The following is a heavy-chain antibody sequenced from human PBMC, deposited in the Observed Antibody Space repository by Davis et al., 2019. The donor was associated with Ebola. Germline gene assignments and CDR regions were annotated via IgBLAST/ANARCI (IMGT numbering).Heavy chain of an antibody. J-gene: IGHJ4*02. CDR1: GDSVSSSANGA. CDR2: TYYSSKWYN. D-gene: IGHD5-12*01. V-gene: IGHV6-1*01. Sequence: PSETLSLTCDISGDSVSSSANGACNWIRHSPSSLLEWLGRTYYSSKWYNESALSVKSRITISADTAKNQLSLHLNSVTPEDTAVYYCARGWLRSAFDQWGQGTLVTVSS. CDR3: ARGWLRSAFDQ.